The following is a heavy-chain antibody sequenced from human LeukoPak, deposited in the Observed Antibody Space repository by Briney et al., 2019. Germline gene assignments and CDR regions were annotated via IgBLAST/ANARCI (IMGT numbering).Heavy chain of an antibody. J-gene: IGHJ4*02. Sequence: SGTLSLTCTVSGGSISSSNYYWGCIRPPPGGGLEWIGNIYYSGSTYYKPSITTRVTISVDTSKHQFSLTPTSVTAADTAVYYSARHASVDGNWPRPLDYWGQGSLVTASS. CDR3: ARHASVDGNWPRPLDY. D-gene: IGHD6-19*01. CDR1: GGSISSSNYY. CDR2: IYYSGST. V-gene: IGHV4-39*01.